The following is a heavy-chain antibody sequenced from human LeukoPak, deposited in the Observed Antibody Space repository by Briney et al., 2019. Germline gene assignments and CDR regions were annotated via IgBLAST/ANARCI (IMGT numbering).Heavy chain of an antibody. CDR1: GGSISSGSYY. V-gene: IGHV4-61*02. CDR3: ARDKSIAAAGTYDY. Sequence: SETLSLTCTVSGGSISSGSYYWSWIRQPAGKGLEWIGRIYTSGSTNYNPSLKSRVTTSVDTSKNQFSLKLSSVTAADTAVYYCARDKSIAAAGTYDYWGQGTLVTVSS. CDR2: IYTSGST. D-gene: IGHD6-13*01. J-gene: IGHJ4*02.